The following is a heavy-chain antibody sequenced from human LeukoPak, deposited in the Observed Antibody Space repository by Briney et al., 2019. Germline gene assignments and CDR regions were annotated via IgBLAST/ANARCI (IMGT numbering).Heavy chain of an antibody. J-gene: IGHJ5*01. CDR3: ARDIAVNWFYS. CDR1: GGSISSTNW. Sequence: SETLSLTCAVSGGSISSTNWWSWVRQPPGKGLEWIGEISHSGSTNYNPSLKGRVTISVDKSKNQFSLKLSSVTAADTAVYYCARDIAVNWFYSWGQGTLVTVSS. V-gene: IGHV4-4*02. D-gene: IGHD2-15*01. CDR2: ISHSGST.